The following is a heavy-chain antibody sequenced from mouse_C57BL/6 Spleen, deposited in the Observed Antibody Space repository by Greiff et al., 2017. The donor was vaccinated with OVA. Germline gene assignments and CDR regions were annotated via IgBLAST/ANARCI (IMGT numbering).Heavy chain of an antibody. J-gene: IGHJ2*01. V-gene: IGHV1-61*01. D-gene: IGHD3-2*02. Sequence: QVQLQQPGAELVRPGSSVKLSCKASGYTFNSYWMDWVKQRPGQGLEWIGNIYPSDSETHYNQKFKDKATLTVDKSSSTAYMQLSSLTSEESAVYYCARSTAQATRYFDYWGQGTTLTVSS. CDR2: IYPSDSET. CDR1: GYTFNSYW. CDR3: ARSTAQATRYFDY.